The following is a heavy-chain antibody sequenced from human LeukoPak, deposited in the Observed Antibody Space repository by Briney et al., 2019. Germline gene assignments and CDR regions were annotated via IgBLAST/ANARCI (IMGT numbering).Heavy chain of an antibody. CDR3: ARVIGGSYYYGMDV. Sequence: PGGSLRLSCAASGFTFGSYTMNWVRQAPGKGLEWVSDISSGSSTIQYADSVKGRFTISRDNAKSSLYLQMNSLRDEDTAVYYCARVIGGSYYYGMDVWGQGTTVTVSS. CDR1: GFTFGSYT. D-gene: IGHD3-16*02. J-gene: IGHJ6*02. CDR2: ISSGSSTI. V-gene: IGHV3-48*02.